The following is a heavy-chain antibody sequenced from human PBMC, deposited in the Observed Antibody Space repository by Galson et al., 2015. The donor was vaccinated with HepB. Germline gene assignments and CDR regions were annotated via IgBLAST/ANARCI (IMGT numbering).Heavy chain of an antibody. J-gene: IGHJ4*02. CDR1: GLAFRKNG. D-gene: IGHD6-19*01. CDR2: ISYDGSNE. Sequence: SLRLSCAASGLAFRKNGMHWVRQAPGKGLEWVAVISYDGSNEGYADSVKGRFIISRDNSKNTVYLQMNSLRTEDTAVYFCANEGQWLKAHFDYWGQGTRVIVSS. V-gene: IGHV3-30*18. CDR3: ANEGQWLKAHFDY.